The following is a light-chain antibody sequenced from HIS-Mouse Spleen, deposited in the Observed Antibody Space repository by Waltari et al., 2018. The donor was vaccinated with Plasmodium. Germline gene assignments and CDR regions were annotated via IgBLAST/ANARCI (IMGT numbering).Light chain of an antibody. CDR3: QTWGTGMGV. J-gene: IGLJ2*01. CDR2: LNSDGSH. Sequence: QLVLTQSPSASASLGASVKLTCTLRRGHSSYAIAWHPQQTEKGPRYLTKLNSDGSHSKGDGIPDRFSGSSSGAERYLTISSLQSEDEADYYCQTWGTGMGVFGGGTKLTVL. CDR1: RGHSSYA. V-gene: IGLV4-69*01.